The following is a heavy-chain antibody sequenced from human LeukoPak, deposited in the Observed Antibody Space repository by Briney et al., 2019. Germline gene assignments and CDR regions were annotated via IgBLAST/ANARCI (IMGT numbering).Heavy chain of an antibody. CDR2: IYYSGST. CDR3: ARGIAVPPWGWFDP. V-gene: IGHV4-39*01. CDR1: GGSISSSSYY. D-gene: IGHD6-19*01. J-gene: IGHJ5*02. Sequence: SETLSLTCTVSGGSISSSSYYWGGIRQPPGKGLEWIGSIYYSGSTYYSPSLKSRVTISVDTSKNQFSLKLSSVTAADTAVYYCARGIAVPPWGWFDPWGQGTLVTVSS.